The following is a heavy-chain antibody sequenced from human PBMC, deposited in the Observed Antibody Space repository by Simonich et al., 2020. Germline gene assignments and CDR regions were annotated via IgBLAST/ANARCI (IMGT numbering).Heavy chain of an antibody. CDR1: GFTFSSYA. Sequence: QVQLVESGGGVVQPGRSLRLSCAASGFTFSSYAMHWVRQAPGKGLGGGAVISYDGSNKYYADSVKGRFTIARDNSKNTLYLQMNSLRAEDTAVYYCARDIVSFGSSWYAFDIWGQGTMVTVSS. CDR3: ARDIVSFGSSWYAFDI. CDR2: ISYDGSNK. V-gene: IGHV3-30*04. D-gene: IGHD6-13*01. J-gene: IGHJ3*02.